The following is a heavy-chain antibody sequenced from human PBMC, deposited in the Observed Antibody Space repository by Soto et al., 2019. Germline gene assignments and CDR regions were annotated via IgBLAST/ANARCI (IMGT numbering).Heavy chain of an antibody. CDR1: GGSISSGGYY. CDR3: ARGAAATSGYYYYYGMDV. D-gene: IGHD2-2*01. J-gene: IGHJ6*02. V-gene: IGHV4-31*03. CDR2: IYYSGST. Sequence: ASETLSLTCTVSGGSISSGGYYWSWIRQHPGKGLEWIGYIYYSGSTYYNPSLKSRVTISVDTSKNQFSLKLSSVTAADTAVYYCARGAAATSGYYYYYGMDVWGQGTTVTVSS.